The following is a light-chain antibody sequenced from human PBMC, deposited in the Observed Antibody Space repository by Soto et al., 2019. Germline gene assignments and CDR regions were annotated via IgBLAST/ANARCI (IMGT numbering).Light chain of an antibody. CDR2: RDT. CDR3: LAWDSTIVV. J-gene: IGLJ6*01. CDR1: TLGDKY. Sequence: SYELTQPPSVSVSPGQTASITCSGDTLGDKYASWYQQKPGQSPVLVIYRDTKRPSGIPERFSGSNSGDTATLTISGTQAMDEADYYCLAWDSTIVVFGGGTKVTVL. V-gene: IGLV3-1*01.